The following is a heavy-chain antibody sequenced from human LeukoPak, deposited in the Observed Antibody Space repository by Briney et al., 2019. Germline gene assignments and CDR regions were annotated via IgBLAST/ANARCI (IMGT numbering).Heavy chain of an antibody. CDR3: AKSGGGYKDTYFDY. Sequence: GGSLRLSCAASGFSVNNNYMSWVRQAPGKWLEWVSVIYSGGYTHYADSVKGRFSISRDHSKNTLYLQMNSLRAEDTAVYYCAKSGGGYKDTYFDYWGQGTLLTVSS. CDR1: GFSVNNNY. D-gene: IGHD5-24*01. V-gene: IGHV3-66*01. CDR2: IYSGGYT. J-gene: IGHJ4*02.